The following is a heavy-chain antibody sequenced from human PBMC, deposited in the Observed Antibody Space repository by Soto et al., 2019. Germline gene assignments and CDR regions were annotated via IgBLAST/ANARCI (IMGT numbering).Heavy chain of an antibody. CDR2: ISNSGVTI. V-gene: IGHV3-11*01. CDR1: GITFGDYY. J-gene: IGHJ3*02. Sequence: GGSLRLSCAASGITFGDYYMSWIRQAPGKGLEWVSYISNSGVTIYYADSVKGRFTISRDNGRNSLYLQLNSLRAEDTAVYYCAGFGSSGFYSDAFDMRGQGTTVTVSS. CDR3: AGFGSSGFYSDAFDM. D-gene: IGHD3-22*01.